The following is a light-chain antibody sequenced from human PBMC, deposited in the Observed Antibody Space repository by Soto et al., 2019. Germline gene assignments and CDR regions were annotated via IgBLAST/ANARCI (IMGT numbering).Light chain of an antibody. CDR1: SSDVGGYDY. CDR2: EVS. V-gene: IGLV2-14*01. CDR3: SSFTISSTLV. J-gene: IGLJ1*01. Sequence: QSALTQPASVSGSPGQSITISCTGTSSDVGGYDYVSWYQQHPGKGPKLMIYEVSNRPSGISNRFSGSKSGNAASLTISGLQAEDEADYYCSSFTISSTLVFGTGTKLTVL.